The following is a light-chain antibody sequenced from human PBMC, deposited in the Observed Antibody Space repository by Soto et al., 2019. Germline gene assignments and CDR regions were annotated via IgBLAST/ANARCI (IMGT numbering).Light chain of an antibody. Sequence: EFVLRQSPGTLSLSPGERATLSCRASQTVSNNYLAWYQQKPGQAPRFLIYGASSRATGIPDRFSSGGSGTDFTLTISRLEPEDFAVYYCQQFGSYPLTFGRGTKVDIK. CDR1: QTVSNNY. V-gene: IGKV3-20*01. J-gene: IGKJ1*01. CDR2: GAS. CDR3: QQFGSYPLT.